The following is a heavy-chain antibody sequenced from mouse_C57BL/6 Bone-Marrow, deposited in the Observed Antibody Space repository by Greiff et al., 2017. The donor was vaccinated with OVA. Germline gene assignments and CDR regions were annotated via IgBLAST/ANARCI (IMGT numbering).Heavy chain of an antibody. J-gene: IGHJ2*01. CDR3: ARYRGSSYLDY. Sequence: EVQLVESGGGLVQPGGSLSLSCAASGFTFTDYYMSWVRQPPGKALEWLGFIRNKANGYTTEYSASVKGRFTISRDNSQSILYLQMNALRAEDSATYYCARYRGSSYLDYWGQGTTLTVSS. CDR2: IRNKANGYTT. CDR1: GFTFTDYY. D-gene: IGHD1-1*01. V-gene: IGHV7-3*01.